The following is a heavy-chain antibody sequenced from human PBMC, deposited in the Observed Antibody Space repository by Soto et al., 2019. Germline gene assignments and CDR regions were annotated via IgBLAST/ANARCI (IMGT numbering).Heavy chain of an antibody. CDR1: GFTFRKNA. D-gene: IGHD2-8*02. CDR2: IRDGGGST. V-gene: IGHV3-23*01. CDR3: AKLTAGY. J-gene: IGHJ4*02. Sequence: EVQLLESGGGLVQPGGSLRLSCAASGFTFRKNAVSWVRQAPGKGLEWISVIRDGGGSTYYVDSVKGRFTVSRDSSKNMLYLQMNSLRVEDTAVYYCAKLTAGYWGQGTLVTVSS.